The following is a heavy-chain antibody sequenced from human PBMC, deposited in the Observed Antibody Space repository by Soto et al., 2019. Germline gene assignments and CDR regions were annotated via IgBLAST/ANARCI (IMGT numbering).Heavy chain of an antibody. V-gene: IGHV1-69*06. CDR2: IIPIFGTA. J-gene: IGHJ3*02. Sequence: QVQLVQSGAEVKKPGSSVKVSCKASGGTFSSYAISWVRQAPGQGLEWMGGIIPIFGTANYAQKFQGRVTITANKSTSTAYMELSSLRSEDTAVYYCARESTVYNMIPGAFDIWGQGTMVTVSS. D-gene: IGHD3-22*01. CDR3: ARESTVYNMIPGAFDI. CDR1: GGTFSSYA.